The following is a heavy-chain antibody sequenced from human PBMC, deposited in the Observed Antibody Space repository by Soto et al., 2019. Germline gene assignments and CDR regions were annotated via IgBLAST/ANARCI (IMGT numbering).Heavy chain of an antibody. V-gene: IGHV4-34*01. Sequence: PSETLSLTCAVYGGSFSGYYWSWIRQPPGKGLEWIGEINHSGSTNYNPSLKSRVTISVDTSKNQFSLKLSSVTAADTAVYYCARVRVLIAAPNYFDYWGQGTLVTVSS. J-gene: IGHJ4*02. CDR1: GGSFSGYY. CDR3: ARVRVLIAAPNYFDY. D-gene: IGHD6-13*01. CDR2: INHSGST.